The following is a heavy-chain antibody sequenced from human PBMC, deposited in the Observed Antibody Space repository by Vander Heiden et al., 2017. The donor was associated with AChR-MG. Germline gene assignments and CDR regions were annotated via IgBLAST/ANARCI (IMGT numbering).Heavy chain of an antibody. D-gene: IGHD2-2*01. CDR2: ISYDGSNK. J-gene: IGHJ1*01. CDR3: AKDPWGVPAGDDEYFQH. CDR1: GLTFRSYG. V-gene: IGHV3-30*18. Sequence: QVQLVESGGGVVQPGRSLRLSCAASGLTFRSYGMHVARKAPGRGLEWVAVISYDGSNKYYADAVKGRFTISRDNSKNTLYLQMNSLRAEDTAVYYCAKDPWGVPAGDDEYFQHWGQGTLVTVSS.